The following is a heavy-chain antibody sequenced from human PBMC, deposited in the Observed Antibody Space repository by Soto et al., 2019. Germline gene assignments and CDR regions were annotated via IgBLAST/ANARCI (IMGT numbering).Heavy chain of an antibody. CDR3: ARRTYYYDSSGKDYFDY. CDR1: GGSLSGYS. V-gene: IGHV4-59*12. D-gene: IGHD3-22*01. Sequence: SETLSLTCSVSGGSLSGYSWSWIRQPPGKGLEYIGYIYYRGTTNYNPSLESRVTISVDTSKNQFSLKLTSVTAADTAVYYCARRTYYYDSSGKDYFDYWGQGTLVTVS. J-gene: IGHJ4*02. CDR2: IYYRGTT.